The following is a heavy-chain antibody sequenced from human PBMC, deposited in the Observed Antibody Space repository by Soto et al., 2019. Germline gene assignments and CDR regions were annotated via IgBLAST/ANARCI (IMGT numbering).Heavy chain of an antibody. Sequence: PGGSLRLSCAASVCTFSNSWMSWVRQAPGKGLEWVANIKQDGSEKYYVDSVKGRFTISRDNAKNSLYLQMNSLRAEDTAVYYCASDVYWGQGTLVTVSS. V-gene: IGHV3-7*01. J-gene: IGHJ4*02. CDR1: VCTFSNSW. CDR2: IKQDGSEK. CDR3: ASDVY.